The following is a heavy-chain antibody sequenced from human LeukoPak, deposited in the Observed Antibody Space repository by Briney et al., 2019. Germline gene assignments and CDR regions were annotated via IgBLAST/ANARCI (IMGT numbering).Heavy chain of an antibody. V-gene: IGHV3-74*01. CDR1: GFLLSSYW. CDR3: ACGSTYWVFCY. D-gene: IGHD2-8*02. CDR2: INSDGSST. J-gene: IGHJ4*01. Sequence: PGGSLSLSCAASGFLLSSYWMHGVRQAPGKGLVWVSRINSDGSSTSYADSVKGRFTISRDNAKNTLYLQMNSLRAEDTAVYYCACGSTYWVFCYWGPRVLVTVSS.